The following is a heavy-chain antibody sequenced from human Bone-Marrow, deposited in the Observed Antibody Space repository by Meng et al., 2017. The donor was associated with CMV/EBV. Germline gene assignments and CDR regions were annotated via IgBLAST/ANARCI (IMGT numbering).Heavy chain of an antibody. J-gene: IGHJ4*02. Sequence: SETLSLTCAVYGGSFSGYYWSWIRQPPGKGLEWIGEINHSGSTNYNPSLKSRVTISVDTSKNQFSLKLSSVTAADTAVYYCARGRVVVPAAMSYWGQGTLVTVSS. D-gene: IGHD2-2*01. V-gene: IGHV4-34*01. CDR1: GGSFSGYY. CDR2: INHSGST. CDR3: ARGRVVVPAAMSY.